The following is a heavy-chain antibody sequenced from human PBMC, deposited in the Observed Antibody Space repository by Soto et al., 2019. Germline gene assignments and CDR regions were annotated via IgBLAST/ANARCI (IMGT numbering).Heavy chain of an antibody. V-gene: IGHV3-21*01. J-gene: IGHJ4*02. CDR2: ISSSSYI. CDR1: GFTFSSYS. CDR3: ARGLLLWFGERRMDY. Sequence: GGSLRLSCAASGFTFSSYSMNWVRQAPGKGLEWVSSISSSSYIYYADSVKGRFTISRDNAKNSLYLQMNSLRAEDTAVYYCARGLLLWFGERRMDYWGQGTLVTVSS. D-gene: IGHD3-10*01.